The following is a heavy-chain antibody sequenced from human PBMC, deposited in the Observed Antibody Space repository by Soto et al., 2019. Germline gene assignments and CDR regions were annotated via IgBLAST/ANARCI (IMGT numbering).Heavy chain of an antibody. D-gene: IGHD3-3*01. CDR2: ISGSGGST. J-gene: IGHJ5*02. Sequence: GGSLRLSCAASGFTFSSYAMSWVRQAPGKGLEWVSAISGSGGSTYYADSAKGRFTISRDNSNNTLYLQMNSLRAEDTAVYYCAKDVLRFLDPTGGFDPWGQGTLVTVSS. CDR1: GFTFSSYA. V-gene: IGHV3-23*01. CDR3: AKDVLRFLDPTGGFDP.